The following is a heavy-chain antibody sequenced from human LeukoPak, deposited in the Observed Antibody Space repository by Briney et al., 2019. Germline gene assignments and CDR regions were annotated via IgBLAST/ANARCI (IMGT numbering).Heavy chain of an antibody. CDR2: IKTDGNST. J-gene: IGHJ3*01. CDR3: ARDRGYTFDL. D-gene: IGHD6-13*01. V-gene: IGHV3-74*01. CDR1: GFTFSTYW. Sequence: GGSLRLSCAASGFTFSTYWMHWVRHAPGKGLVWVSLIKTDGNSTNYADSVKGRFTISRDNAKNTLYLQMNSLRAEDTAVYYCARDRGYTFDLWGQGTMVTVSS.